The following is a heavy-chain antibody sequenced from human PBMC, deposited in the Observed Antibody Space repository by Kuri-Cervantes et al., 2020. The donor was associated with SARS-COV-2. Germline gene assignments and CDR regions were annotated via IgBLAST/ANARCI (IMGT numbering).Heavy chain of an antibody. J-gene: IGHJ6*03. CDR3: ARNPHSLTSYYYYYMDV. V-gene: IGHV1-18*01. CDR1: GYTFTSYG. Sequence: ASVKVSCKASGYTFTSYGISWVRQAPGQGLEWMGWISAYNGNTNYAQKLQGRVTMTTDTSTSTAYMELRSLSSDDTAVYYCARNPHSLTSYYYYYMDVWGKGTTVTVSS. D-gene: IGHD4/OR15-4a*01. CDR2: ISAYNGNT.